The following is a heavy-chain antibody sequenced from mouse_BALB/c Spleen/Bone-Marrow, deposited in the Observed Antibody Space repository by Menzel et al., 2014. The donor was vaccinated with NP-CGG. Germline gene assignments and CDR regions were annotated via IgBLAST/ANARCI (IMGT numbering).Heavy chain of an antibody. D-gene: IGHD2-4*01. Sequence: VQLVESGPGLVAPSQSLSITCTVSGFSLTGYGVSWVRQPPGKGLEWLGMIWGDGSTDYNSALKSRLSITKDNSKSQVFIKMSSLQTDDTARYYCARDSFLITRALDYWGQGTSVTVSS. CDR2: IWGDGST. CDR3: ARDSFLITRALDY. CDR1: GFSLTGYG. V-gene: IGHV2-6-7*01. J-gene: IGHJ4*01.